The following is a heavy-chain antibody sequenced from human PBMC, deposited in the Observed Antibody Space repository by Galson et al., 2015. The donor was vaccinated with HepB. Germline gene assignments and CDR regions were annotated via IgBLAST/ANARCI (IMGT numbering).Heavy chain of an antibody. D-gene: IGHD4-17*01. J-gene: IGHJ3*02. V-gene: IGHV3-7*03. CDR1: GFTFSPYW. Sequence: SLRLSCAASGFTFSPYWMSWVRQAPGKGLEWVANIKHDGSEKHYVDSVRGRFTISRDNTKNSLSLQMNSLTAEDTAVYYCVRGGTVTSRVAFDIWGQGTKVTVSS. CDR2: IKHDGSEK. CDR3: VRGGTVTSRVAFDI.